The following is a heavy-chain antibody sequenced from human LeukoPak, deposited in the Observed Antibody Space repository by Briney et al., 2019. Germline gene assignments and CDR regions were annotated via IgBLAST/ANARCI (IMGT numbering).Heavy chain of an antibody. J-gene: IGHJ4*02. CDR2: IYYSGST. CDR1: GGSISSSNYY. D-gene: IGHD5-12*01. CDR3: ARRRIVATIDY. V-gene: IGHV4-39*01. Sequence: SETLSLTCAVSGGSISSSNYYWGWIRQPPGKGLEWIRSIYYSGSTYYNPSLKSRVTISVDTSKNQFSLKLSSVTAADTAVYYCARRRIVATIDYWGQGTLVTVSS.